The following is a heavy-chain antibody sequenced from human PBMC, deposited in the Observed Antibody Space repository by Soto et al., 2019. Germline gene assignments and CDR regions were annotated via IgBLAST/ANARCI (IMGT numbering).Heavy chain of an antibody. CDR1: GFTFSSYA. CDR2: ISGSGGST. V-gene: IGHV3-23*01. D-gene: IGHD2-8*01. CDR3: AKVAPYCTNGVCYPPDAAFDY. Sequence: GGSLRLSCAASGFTFSSYAMSWVRQAPGKGLEWVSAISGSGGSTYYADSVKGRFTISRDNSKNTLYLQMNSLRAEDTAVYYCAKVAPYCTNGVCYPPDAAFDYWGQGTLVTVSS. J-gene: IGHJ4*02.